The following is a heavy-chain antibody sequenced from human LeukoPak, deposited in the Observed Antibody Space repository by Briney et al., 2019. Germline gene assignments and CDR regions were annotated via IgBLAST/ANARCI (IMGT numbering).Heavy chain of an antibody. CDR3: ARTGYSSSGYYFDY. CDR1: GGSISSSYWW. D-gene: IGHD6-13*01. Sequence: TLSLTCAVSGGSISSSYWWSWVRQPPGKALEWLARIDWDDDKYYSTSLKTRLTISKDSSKNQVVLTMTNMDPVDTATYYCARTGYSSSGYYFDYWGQGTLVTVSS. V-gene: IGHV2-70*18. CDR2: IDWDDDK. J-gene: IGHJ4*02.